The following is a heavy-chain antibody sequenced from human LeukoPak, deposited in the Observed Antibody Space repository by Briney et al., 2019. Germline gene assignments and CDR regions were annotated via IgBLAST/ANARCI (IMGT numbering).Heavy chain of an antibody. CDR1: GGYISSDY. J-gene: IGHJ4*02. D-gene: IGHD6-13*01. CDR3: ARSGTAAGRRDY. V-gene: IGHV4-59*01. CDR2: IYSSGST. Sequence: SQGLSLPWTDTGGYISSDYWTWIRQPPRKGLEWIGYIYSSGSTNYNPSLKSRVTISVDTSKNQFSLKLSSVTAADTAVYYCARSGTAAGRRDYWGQGTLVTVSS.